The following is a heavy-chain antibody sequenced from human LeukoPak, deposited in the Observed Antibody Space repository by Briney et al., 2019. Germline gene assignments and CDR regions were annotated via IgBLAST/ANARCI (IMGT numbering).Heavy chain of an antibody. CDR2: IYYSGST. D-gene: IGHD3-9*01. CDR1: GGSISSYY. Sequence: PSETLSLTCTVSGGSISSYYWSWIRQPPGPGKGRVGYIYYSGSTTYTPSLKSRLTISVDTSKNQFSLKLSSVTAADTAVYYCARGDDWTNYFDYWGQGTLVTVSS. V-gene: IGHV4-59*01. CDR3: ARGDDWTNYFDY. J-gene: IGHJ4*02.